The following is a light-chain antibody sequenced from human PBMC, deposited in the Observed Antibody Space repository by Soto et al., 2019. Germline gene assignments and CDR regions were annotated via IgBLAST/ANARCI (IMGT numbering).Light chain of an antibody. CDR2: GAS. V-gene: IGKV1-6*01. CDR3: LHDYSYPYT. CDR1: QTISSW. J-gene: IGKJ2*01. Sequence: IQMTQSPSTLSGSVGYRVTISFLASQTISSWLAWYQQKPGKAPKLLIYGASSLQIGVPSRFSGSGSGTDFTLTISSLQPEDFATYYCLHDYSYPYTFGQGTKVDIK.